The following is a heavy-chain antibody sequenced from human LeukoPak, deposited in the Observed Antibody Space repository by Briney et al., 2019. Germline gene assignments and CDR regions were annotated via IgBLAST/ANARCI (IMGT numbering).Heavy chain of an antibody. CDR2: MNEDGSEK. J-gene: IGHJ6*02. CDR3: ATYSHWVAGDV. V-gene: IGHV3-7*01. D-gene: IGHD3-16*01. Sequence: GGSLRLSCAASGFTFSKSWMSWVRQAPGKGLEWVANMNEDGSEKDYVDSVKGRFTISRDNARKSLYLQISSLRAEDTAVYYCATYSHWVAGDVWGQGTTVTVSS. CDR1: GFTFSKSW.